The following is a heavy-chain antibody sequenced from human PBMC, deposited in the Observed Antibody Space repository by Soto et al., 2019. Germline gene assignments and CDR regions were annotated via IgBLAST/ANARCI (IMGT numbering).Heavy chain of an antibody. CDR3: ARVPRTYYYGSGSYYKVYYGMDV. CDR2: INPNSGGT. V-gene: IGHV1-2*02. CDR1: GYTFTGYY. J-gene: IGHJ6*02. D-gene: IGHD3-10*01. Sequence: QVQLVQSGAEVKKPGASVKVSCKASGYTFTGYYMHWVRQAPGQGLEWMGWINPNSGGTNYAQKLQGRVTMTRDTSISTAYMELSRLRSDDTAVYYCARVPRTYYYGSGSYYKVYYGMDVWGQGTTVTVSS.